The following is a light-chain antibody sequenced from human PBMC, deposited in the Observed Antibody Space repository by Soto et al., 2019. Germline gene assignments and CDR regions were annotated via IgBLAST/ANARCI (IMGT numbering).Light chain of an antibody. CDR1: QSVSGSY. CDR2: GAS. J-gene: IGKJ1*01. Sequence: EIVLTQSPGTLSLSPGERATLSCRASQSVSGSYLAWYQQKPGQAPRLLIYGASSRATGIPDRFSGSGSGTDFTLTISRLEPEDFAVYYCQQYGSSSTFGQGTKVDI. CDR3: QQYGSSST. V-gene: IGKV3-20*01.